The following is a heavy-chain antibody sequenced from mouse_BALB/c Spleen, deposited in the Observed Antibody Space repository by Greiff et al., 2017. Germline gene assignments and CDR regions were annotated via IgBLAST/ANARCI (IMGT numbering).Heavy chain of an antibody. D-gene: IGHD3-1*01. V-gene: IGHV7-3*02. Sequence: EVKVEESGGGLVQPGGSLRLSCAPSGFTFTDYYMSWVRQPPGKALEWLGFIRNKANGYTTEYSASVKGRFTISRDNSQSILYLQMNTLRAEDSATYYCARDNAARGAFAYWGQGTLVTVSA. CDR3: ARDNAARGAFAY. CDR2: IRNKANGYTT. J-gene: IGHJ3*01. CDR1: GFTFTDYY.